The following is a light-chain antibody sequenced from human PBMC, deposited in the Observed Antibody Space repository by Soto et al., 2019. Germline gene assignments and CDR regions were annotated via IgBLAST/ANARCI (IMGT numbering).Light chain of an antibody. Sequence: EIVLTQSPGTLSLSPGERATLSCRASQSVSSNFLAWYQQKPGQAPKLLISGGSSRATGIPDRFSGSGSGTDFTLTITKLEPVDFAVYSCQQYGSSPGTFGQGTKLEIK. V-gene: IGKV3-20*01. CDR3: QQYGSSPGT. CDR1: QSVSSNF. J-gene: IGKJ2*02. CDR2: GGS.